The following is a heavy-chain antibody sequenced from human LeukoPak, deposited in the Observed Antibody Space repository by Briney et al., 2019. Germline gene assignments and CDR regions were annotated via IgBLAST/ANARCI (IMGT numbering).Heavy chain of an antibody. V-gene: IGHV3-30*03. D-gene: IGHD3-16*02. Sequence: GGSLRLSCAASGFTFSSYGMHWVRQSPGRGREWVSFISFDGSNEFYAASLKGRFTISRDNAKDTLYLQMDSLRAEDTALYYCAREEHDYVWGSYRYYYYYGIDVWGQGTTVTVSS. CDR2: ISFDGSNE. J-gene: IGHJ6*02. CDR1: GFTFSSYG. CDR3: AREEHDYVWGSYRYYYYYGIDV.